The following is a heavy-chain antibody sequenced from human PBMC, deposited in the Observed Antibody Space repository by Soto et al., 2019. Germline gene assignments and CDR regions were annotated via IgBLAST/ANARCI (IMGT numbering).Heavy chain of an antibody. CDR2: ISYDGSNK. CDR3: ARDAYYDILTGYSSPAFDI. CDR1: GFTLSSYA. V-gene: IGHV3-30-3*01. Sequence: GGSLRLSCAASGFTLSSYAMHWVRQAPGKGLEWVAVISYDGSNKYYADSVKGRFTISRDNSKNTLYLQMNSLRAEDTAVYYCARDAYYDILTGYSSPAFDIWGQGTMVTVSS. D-gene: IGHD3-9*01. J-gene: IGHJ3*02.